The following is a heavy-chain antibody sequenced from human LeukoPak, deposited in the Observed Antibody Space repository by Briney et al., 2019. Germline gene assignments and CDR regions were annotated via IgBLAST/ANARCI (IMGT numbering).Heavy chain of an antibody. V-gene: IGHV4-34*01. CDR1: GGSFTGYY. D-gene: IGHD1-7*01. CDR3: VRGSWDWNYDFDY. Sequence: SETLSLTCAVYGGSFTGYYWSWIRQPPGKGLEWIGEINHSGSPTYNPSLKSRVTISIDTSKKHFSLNLSSVTAADTAVYYCVRGSWDWNYDFDYWGQGTLVTVSS. J-gene: IGHJ4*02. CDR2: INHSGSP.